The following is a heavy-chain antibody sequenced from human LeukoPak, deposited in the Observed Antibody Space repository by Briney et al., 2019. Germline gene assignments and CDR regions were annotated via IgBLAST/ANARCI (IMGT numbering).Heavy chain of an antibody. V-gene: IGHV3-30*18. CDR2: ISYDGSNK. Sequence: GGSLRLSCAASGFTFSSYGMHWARQAPGKGLEWEAVISYDGSNKYYADSVKGRFTISRDNSKNTLYLQMNSLRAEDTAVYYCAKGHSSGIDYWGQGTLVTVSS. CDR3: AKGHSSGIDY. CDR1: GFTFSSYG. D-gene: IGHD6-19*01. J-gene: IGHJ4*02.